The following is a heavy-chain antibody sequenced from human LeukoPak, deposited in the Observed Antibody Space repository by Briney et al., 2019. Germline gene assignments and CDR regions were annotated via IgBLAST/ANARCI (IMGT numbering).Heavy chain of an antibody. CDR3: ATGYSYGYERAFDI. Sequence: ASVKVSCKVSGYTLTELSMHWVRQAPGKGLEWMGGFDPEDGETIYAQKFQGRVTMTEDTSTDTAYMGLSSLRSEDTAVYYCATGYSYGYERAFDIWGQGTMVTVSS. CDR1: GYTLTELS. J-gene: IGHJ3*02. CDR2: FDPEDGET. D-gene: IGHD5-18*01. V-gene: IGHV1-24*01.